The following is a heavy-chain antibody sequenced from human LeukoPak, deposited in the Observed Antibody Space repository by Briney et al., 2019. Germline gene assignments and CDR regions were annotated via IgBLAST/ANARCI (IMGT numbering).Heavy chain of an antibody. D-gene: IGHD3-16*02. CDR1: GFTFSSYS. CDR2: ISSSSSTI. Sequence: GGSLRLSCAASGFTFSSYSMNWFRQAPGKGLEWVSYISSSSSTIYYADSVKGRFTISRDNAQNSLYLQMNSLRVEDTAVYYCARVVWGGYRKDYWGQGTLVTVSS. CDR3: ARVVWGGYRKDY. V-gene: IGHV3-48*01. J-gene: IGHJ4*02.